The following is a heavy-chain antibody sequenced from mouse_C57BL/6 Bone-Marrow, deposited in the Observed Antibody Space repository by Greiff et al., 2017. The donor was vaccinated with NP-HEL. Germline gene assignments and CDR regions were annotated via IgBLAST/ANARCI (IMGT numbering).Heavy chain of an antibody. CDR2: FHTYNDDT. J-gene: IGHJ2*01. V-gene: IGHV1-47*01. D-gene: IGHD2-1*01. Sequence: QVQLQQSGAELVKPGASVKMSCKASGYTFTTYPIEWVKQTHGKSLEWIGNFHTYNDDTKYTEKLKNKATLTVAKSSSTVSLELSRLTYDDSSVYFCSRGGNSRYYFDYWGQGTTLTVSS. CDR3: SRGGNSRYYFDY. CDR1: GYTFTTYP.